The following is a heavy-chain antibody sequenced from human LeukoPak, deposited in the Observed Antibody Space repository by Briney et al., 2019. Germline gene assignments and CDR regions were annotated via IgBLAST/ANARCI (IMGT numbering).Heavy chain of an antibody. D-gene: IGHD2-15*01. CDR3: AREIYCSASSCTGGVFDI. CDR2: IYSGGST. CDR1: GFTVSSDY. J-gene: IGHJ3*02. Sequence: GGSLRLSCAASGFTVSSDYMSWVRQAPGKGLEWVSVIYSGGSTYYADSVKGRFTISRDNSKNTLYLQMNSLRVEDTAVYYCAREIYCSASSCTGGVFDIWGQGTMVTVSS. V-gene: IGHV3-53*01.